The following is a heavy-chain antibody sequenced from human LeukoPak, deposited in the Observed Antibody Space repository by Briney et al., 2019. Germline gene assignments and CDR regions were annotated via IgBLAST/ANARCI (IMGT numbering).Heavy chain of an antibody. CDR3: ATGYCSSMSCFKESDN. V-gene: IGHV3-23*01. D-gene: IGHD2-2*01. J-gene: IGHJ4*02. CDR2: IVGSGSST. Sequence: GGSLRLSCAASGFTFGSSAMSWVRQAPGKGLEWVSGIVGSGSSTYYADSVKGRFTISRDNSKNTLYLQMNSLRAEDTAVYYCATGYCSSMSCFKESDNWGQGTLVTVSS. CDR1: GFTFGSSA.